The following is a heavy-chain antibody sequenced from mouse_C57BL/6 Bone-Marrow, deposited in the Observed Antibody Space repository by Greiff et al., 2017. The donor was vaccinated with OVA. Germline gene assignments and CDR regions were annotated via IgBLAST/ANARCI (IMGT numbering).Heavy chain of an antibody. CDR1: GFTFSSYG. V-gene: IGHV5-6*02. Sequence: EVMLVESGGDLVKPGGSLKLSCAASGFTFSSYGMSWVRQTPDKRLEWVATISSGGCYTYYPDSVKGRFTISRDNAKNTLYLQMSSLKSEDTAMYYCARRGFYYDYDRYFDVWGTGTTVTVSS. CDR3: ARRGFYYDYDRYFDV. J-gene: IGHJ1*03. D-gene: IGHD2-4*01. CDR2: ISSGGCYT.